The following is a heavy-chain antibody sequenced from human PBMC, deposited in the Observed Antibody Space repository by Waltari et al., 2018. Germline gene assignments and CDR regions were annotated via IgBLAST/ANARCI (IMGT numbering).Heavy chain of an antibody. D-gene: IGHD6-19*01. V-gene: IGHV3-20*04. CDR3: VREVFGSGWRESYFFDY. J-gene: IGHJ4*02. CDR1: GFTFNDYG. CDR2: IIWGGAKT. Sequence: EVQLVESGGGMLRPGGSLRLACAASGFTFNDYGMSWVRQVPGTVLGWVSGIIWGGAKTSYSDSVMGRFTGSRDNAMNSLYLEMSSLRAEDTALYYCVREVFGSGWRESYFFDYWGQGTVVTVSS.